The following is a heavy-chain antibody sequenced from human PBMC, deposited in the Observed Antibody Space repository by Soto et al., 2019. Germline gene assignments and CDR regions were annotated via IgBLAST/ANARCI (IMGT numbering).Heavy chain of an antibody. D-gene: IGHD6-13*01. CDR3: VPYIPAAGTRYFQP. CDR2: VGTGGTA. CDR1: GFTFSSYA. J-gene: IGHJ1*01. V-gene: IGHV3-23*01. Sequence: EVQLLESGGGLVQPGGSLRLSCAASGFTFSSYAMSWVRQAPGKGLEWVSAVGTGGTAYYADSVKGRFTISRDNSKNTLYLQMNSLTAEDTAVYYCVPYIPAAGTRYFQPWGQGTLVTVSS.